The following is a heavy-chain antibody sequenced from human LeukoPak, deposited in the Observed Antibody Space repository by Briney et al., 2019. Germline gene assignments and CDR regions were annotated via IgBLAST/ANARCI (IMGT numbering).Heavy chain of an antibody. J-gene: IGHJ4*02. CDR1: GFTFSDYY. Sequence: GGSLRLSCAASGFTFSDYYMSWIRQAPGKGLEWVSYISSSGSAIYYADSVKGRFTISRDNAKNSLYLQMNSLRAEDTAVYYCARAQPRWFGESTYYFDYWGQGTLVTVSS. CDR2: ISSSGSAI. V-gene: IGHV3-11*04. CDR3: ARAQPRWFGESTYYFDY. D-gene: IGHD3-10*01.